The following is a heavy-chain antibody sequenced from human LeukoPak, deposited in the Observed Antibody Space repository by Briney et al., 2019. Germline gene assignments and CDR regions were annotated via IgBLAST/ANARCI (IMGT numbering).Heavy chain of an antibody. D-gene: IGHD6-13*01. CDR3: ARHSSTWYSAFDI. CDR1: GFDFKTHD. J-gene: IGHJ3*02. V-gene: IGHV3-48*03. CDR2: ISGSGLST. Sequence: GGSLRLSCDASGFDFKTHDMNWVRQVPGKGLEWIAYISGSGLSTYHADSVKGRFTISRDNAENSLFLQMNSLRAEDTAVYYCARHSSTWYSAFDIWGQGTMVTVSS.